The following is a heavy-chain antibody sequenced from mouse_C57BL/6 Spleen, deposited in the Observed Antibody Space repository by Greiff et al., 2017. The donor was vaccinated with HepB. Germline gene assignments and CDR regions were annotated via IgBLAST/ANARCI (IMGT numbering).Heavy chain of an antibody. V-gene: IGHV2-2*01. Sequence: VKLVESGPGLVQPSQILSITCTVSGFSLTSYGVHWVRQSPGKGLEWLGVIWSGGSTTYNAAFISRLSISKDNSKSQVFFKMNSLQADDTAIYYCARNYYDYDKGYAMDYWGQGTSVTVSS. J-gene: IGHJ4*01. D-gene: IGHD2-4*01. CDR3: ARNYYDYDKGYAMDY. CDR2: IWSGGST. CDR1: GFSLTSYG.